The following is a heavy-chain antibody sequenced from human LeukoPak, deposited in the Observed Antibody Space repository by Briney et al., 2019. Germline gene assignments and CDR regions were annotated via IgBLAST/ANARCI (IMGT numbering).Heavy chain of an antibody. J-gene: IGHJ4*02. CDR2: IQRDGSEK. V-gene: IGHV3-7*01. CDR3: ARQGYSSGK. D-gene: IGHD6-19*01. CDR1: GFTFNSFA. Sequence: GGSLRLSCAGSGFTFNSFAMTWVRQAPGKGLEWVASIQRDGSEKYYVESVKGRFTISRDNAKNSLYLQMNSLRAEDTAVYYCARQGYSSGKWGQGTLVTVSS.